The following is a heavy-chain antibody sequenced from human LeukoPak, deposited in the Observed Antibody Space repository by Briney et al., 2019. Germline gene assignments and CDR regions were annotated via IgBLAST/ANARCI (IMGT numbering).Heavy chain of an antibody. CDR2: IKQDGSEK. J-gene: IGHJ5*02. V-gene: IGHV3-7*01. CDR1: GFTFSSYW. D-gene: IGHD5-12*01. CDR3: ARDLGGYVGWGHKPNNWFDP. Sequence: GGSLRLSCAASGFTFSSYWMSWVRQAPGKGLEWVANIKQDGSEKYYVDSVKGRFTISRDNAKNSLYLQMNSLRAEDTAVYYCARDLGGYVGWGHKPNNWFDPWGQGTLVTVSS.